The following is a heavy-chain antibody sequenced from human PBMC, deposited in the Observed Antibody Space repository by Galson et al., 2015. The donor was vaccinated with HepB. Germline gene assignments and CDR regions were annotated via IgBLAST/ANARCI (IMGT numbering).Heavy chain of an antibody. Sequence: SLRLSCAASGFTFSSYGMHWVRQAPGKGLEWVAVISYDGSNKYYADSVKGRFTISRDNSKNTLYLQMNSLRAEDTAVYYCAKRESSSWYEWGQGTLVTVSS. CDR1: GFTFSSYG. D-gene: IGHD6-13*01. CDR2: ISYDGSNK. CDR3: AKRESSSWYE. J-gene: IGHJ4*02. V-gene: IGHV3-30*18.